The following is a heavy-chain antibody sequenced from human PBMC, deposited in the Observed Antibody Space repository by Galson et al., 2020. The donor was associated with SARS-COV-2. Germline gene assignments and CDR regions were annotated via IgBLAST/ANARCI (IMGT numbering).Heavy chain of an antibody. CDR3: ASSGYSSSWYTPHFDY. CDR2: IYYSGST. J-gene: IGHJ4*02. V-gene: IGHV4-39*01. Sequence: SETLSLTCTVSGGSISSSSYYWSWIRQPPGKGLEWIGCIYYSGSTYYNPSLKSRVTISVDTSKNQFSLKLSSVTAADTAVYYCASSGYSSSWYTPHFDYWGQGTLVTVSS. CDR1: GGSISSSSYY. D-gene: IGHD6-13*01.